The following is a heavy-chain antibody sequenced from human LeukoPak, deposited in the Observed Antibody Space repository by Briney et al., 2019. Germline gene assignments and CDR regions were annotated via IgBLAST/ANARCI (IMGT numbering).Heavy chain of an antibody. CDR3: ARDPVRRDSY. J-gene: IGHJ4*02. CDR1: GFTFNTYW. CDR2: INPDGSQT. D-gene: IGHD3-10*01. Sequence: GSLRLSCAASGFTFNTYWMHWVRQAPGKGLAWVSHINPDGSQTNYADSVTGRSTISRDNAKNTLYLQMNSLRAEDTAVYYCARDPVRRDSYWGQGTLATVSS. V-gene: IGHV3-74*01.